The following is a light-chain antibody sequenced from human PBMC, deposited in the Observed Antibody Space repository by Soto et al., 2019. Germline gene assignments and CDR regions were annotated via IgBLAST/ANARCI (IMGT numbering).Light chain of an antibody. CDR1: HNVTGSY. Sequence: IVLTQSPGTLSLSPGESATLSCRASHNVTGSYLAWYHHKPGHPPRLLLYGASSRATGIPERVSGGGSGTDFTLTNSRLEPDDLAIYYCQQYADSSPTFRGGTKVEIK. V-gene: IGKV3-20*01. CDR3: QQYADSSPT. CDR2: GAS. J-gene: IGKJ4*01.